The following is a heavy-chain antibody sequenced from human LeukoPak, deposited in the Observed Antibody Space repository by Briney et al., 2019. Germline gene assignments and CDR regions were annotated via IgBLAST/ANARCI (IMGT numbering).Heavy chain of an antibody. CDR1: GFTFSSYG. V-gene: IGHV3-33*01. Sequence: GGSLRLSCAASGFTFSSYGMHWVRQAPGKGLEWVAVIWYDGSNKYYADSVKGRFTISRDNSKNTLYLQMNSLRAEDTAVYYCARDRGSYRPYYFDYWGQGTLVTVSS. CDR2: IWYDGSNK. CDR3: ARDRGSYRPYYFDY. J-gene: IGHJ4*02. D-gene: IGHD3-16*02.